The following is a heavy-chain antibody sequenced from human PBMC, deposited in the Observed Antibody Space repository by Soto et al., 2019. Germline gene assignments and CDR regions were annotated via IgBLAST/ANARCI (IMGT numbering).Heavy chain of an antibody. J-gene: IGHJ4*02. V-gene: IGHV3-30-3*01. D-gene: IGHD6-13*01. Sequence: QVQLVESGGGVVQPGRSLRLSCAASGFTFSSYAMHWVRQAPGKGLEWVAVISYDGSNKYYADSVKGRFTISRDNSKNPRYLQMNSLRAEDTAVYYCAFPGLSSSWSRGSFDYWGQGTLVTVSS. CDR2: ISYDGSNK. CDR1: GFTFSSYA. CDR3: AFPGLSSSWSRGSFDY.